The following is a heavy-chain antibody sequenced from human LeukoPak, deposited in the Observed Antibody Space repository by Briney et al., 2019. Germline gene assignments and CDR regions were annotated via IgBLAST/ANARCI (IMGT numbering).Heavy chain of an antibody. CDR2: INPNSGGT. CDR3: ARGQREYYDILTGYWMLDY. D-gene: IGHD3-9*01. Sequence: ASVKVSCKASGYTFTGYYMHWVRQAPGQGLEWMGWINPNSGGTNYAQKFQGRVTMTRDTSINTAYMELSRLRSDDTAVYYCARGQREYYDILTGYWMLDYWGQGTLVTVSS. CDR1: GYTFTGYY. V-gene: IGHV1-2*02. J-gene: IGHJ4*02.